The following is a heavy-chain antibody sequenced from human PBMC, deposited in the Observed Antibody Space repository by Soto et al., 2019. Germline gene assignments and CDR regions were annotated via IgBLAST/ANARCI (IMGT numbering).Heavy chain of an antibody. CDR2: IRYDGSNK. D-gene: IGHD2-15*01. CDR3: ARADCTGAYCYSWPFNYGVDV. Sequence: QVQLVESGGGVVQPGGSLRLSCTTSGFTFNTYGMHWVRQAPGKGLEWVAIIRYDGSNKYYADSVKGRFTISRDNSKITLYLQMNSLRAEDTALYYCARADCTGAYCYSWPFNYGVDVWGQGTTVTVSS. J-gene: IGHJ6*02. V-gene: IGHV3-33*08. CDR1: GFTFNTYG.